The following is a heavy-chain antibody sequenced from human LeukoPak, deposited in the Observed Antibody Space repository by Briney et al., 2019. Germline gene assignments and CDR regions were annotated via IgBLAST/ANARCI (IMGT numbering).Heavy chain of an antibody. D-gene: IGHD6-6*01. CDR2: IYTSGST. CDR1: GGSISSYY. J-gene: IGHJ5*02. V-gene: IGHV4-4*07. CDR3: AREGLNWYSSSLNWFDP. Sequence: PSETLSLTCTVSGGSISSYYWSWIRQPAGKGLEWIGRIYTSGSTNYNPSLKSRVTMSVDTSKNQFSLKLSSVTAADTAVYYCAREGLNWYSSSLNWFDPWGQGTLVTVSS.